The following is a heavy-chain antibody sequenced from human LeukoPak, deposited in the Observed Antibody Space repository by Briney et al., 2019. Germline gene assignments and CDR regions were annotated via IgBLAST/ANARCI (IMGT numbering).Heavy chain of an antibody. CDR3: ALTSLYGMDV. CDR2: IIPIFGTA. Sequence: SVKVSCTASGYTFTSYYMHWVRQAPGQGLEWMGGIIPIFGTANYAQKFQGRVTITADESTSTAYMELSSLRSEDTAVYYCALTSLYGMDVWGQGTTVTVSS. V-gene: IGHV1-69*13. D-gene: IGHD6-6*01. J-gene: IGHJ6*02. CDR1: GYTFTSYY.